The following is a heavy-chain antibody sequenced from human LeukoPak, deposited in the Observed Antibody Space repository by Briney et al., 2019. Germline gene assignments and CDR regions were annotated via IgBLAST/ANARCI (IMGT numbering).Heavy chain of an antibody. CDR2: ISGSGAFT. D-gene: IGHD6-13*01. CDR3: AKRDDSSSWTAFDI. V-gene: IGHV3-23*01. CDR1: GFTFRSYG. Sequence: AGGSLRLSCAASGFTFRSYGMSWVRQAPGKGLEWVSAISGSGAFTYYADSVKGRFTISRDNSKNTVYLQMNSLRAEDTAVYYCAKRDDSSSWTAFDIWGQGTMVTVSS. J-gene: IGHJ3*02.